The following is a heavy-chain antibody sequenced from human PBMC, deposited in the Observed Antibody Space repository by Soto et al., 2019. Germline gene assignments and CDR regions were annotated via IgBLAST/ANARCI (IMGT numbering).Heavy chain of an antibody. CDR2: ISSSSSYI. D-gene: IGHD2-2*01. CDR3: ARVREPPNCSSTSCYARQYYYYYYMDV. CDR1: GFTFSSYS. Sequence: GGSLRLSCAASGFTFSSYSMNLVRQATGKGLEWVSSISSSSSYIYYADSVKGRFTISRDNAKNSLYLQMNSLRAEDTAVYYCARVREPPNCSSTSCYARQYYYYYYMDVWGKGTTVTVSS. J-gene: IGHJ6*03. V-gene: IGHV3-21*01.